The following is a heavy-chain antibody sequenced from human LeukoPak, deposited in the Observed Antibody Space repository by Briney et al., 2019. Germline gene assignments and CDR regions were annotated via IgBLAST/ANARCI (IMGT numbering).Heavy chain of an antibody. V-gene: IGHV1-18*01. Sequence: GASVTVSCKASGYTFTSYGISGVRQAPGQGLEWMGWISAYNGNTNYAQKLQGRVTMTTDTSTSTAYMELRSLRSDDTAVYYCARDKPELGYCSGGSCLEMGYWGQGTLVTVSS. J-gene: IGHJ4*02. D-gene: IGHD2-15*01. CDR3: ARDKPELGYCSGGSCLEMGY. CDR2: ISAYNGNT. CDR1: GYTFTSYG.